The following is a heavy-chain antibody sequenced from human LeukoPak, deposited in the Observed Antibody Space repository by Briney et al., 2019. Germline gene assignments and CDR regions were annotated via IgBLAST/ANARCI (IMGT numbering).Heavy chain of an antibody. D-gene: IGHD2-8*01. J-gene: IGHJ4*02. V-gene: IGHV1-24*01. CDR3: ATYNPRYCTNGVCFDY. CDR2: FDPEDGDT. Sequence: ASVKVSCKVSGYTLTELSMHWVRQAPGKGLEWMGGFDPEDGDTIYAQKFQGRVTMTEDTSTDTAYMELSSLRSEDTAVYYCATYNPRYCTNGVCFDYWGQGTLVTVYS. CDR1: GYTLTELS.